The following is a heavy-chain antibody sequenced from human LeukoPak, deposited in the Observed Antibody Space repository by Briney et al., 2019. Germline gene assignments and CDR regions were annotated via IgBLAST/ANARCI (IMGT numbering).Heavy chain of an antibody. D-gene: IGHD5-24*01. CDR3: ARDLGDGYNRDWFDP. CDR2: LYTSGSI. Sequence: SSETLSLTCSVSGASISRYYWNWIRQPAGKRLEWIGRLYTSGSIYYNPSLRSRVTISLDKSKNQFYLWLSSVTAADTAVYYCARDLGDGYNRDWFDPWGQGTLVTVSS. CDR1: GASISRYY. V-gene: IGHV4-4*07. J-gene: IGHJ5*02.